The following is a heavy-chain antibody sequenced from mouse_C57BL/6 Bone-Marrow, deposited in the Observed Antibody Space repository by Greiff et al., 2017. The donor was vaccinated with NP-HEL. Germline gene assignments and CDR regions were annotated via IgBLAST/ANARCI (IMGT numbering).Heavy chain of an antibody. CDR3: VRLDDGYGMDD. CDR1: GFSFNTYA. D-gene: IGHD2-3*01. CDR2: IRSKSNNYAT. V-gene: IGHV10-1*01. J-gene: IGHJ4*01. Sequence: EVKLMESGGGLVQPKGSLKLSCAASGFSFNTYAMNWVRQAPGKGLEWVARIRSKSNNYATYYADSVKDRFTISRDDSESMLYLQMNNLKTEDTAMYYCVRLDDGYGMDDWGQGTSVTVSS.